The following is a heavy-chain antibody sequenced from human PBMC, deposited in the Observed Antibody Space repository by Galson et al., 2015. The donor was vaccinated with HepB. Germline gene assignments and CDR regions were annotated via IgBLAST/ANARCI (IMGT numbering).Heavy chain of an antibody. CDR1: GYTFTNYD. Sequence: SVKVSCKASGYTFTNYDINRVRQATGQGLEWMGWMNPKSGNTGYAQKFQGRVTMTRNTSISTAYMELSSLRSEDTAVYYCARGGADSSRLRHDYWGQGTLVTVSA. CDR3: ARGGADSSRLRHDY. J-gene: IGHJ4*02. D-gene: IGHD6-13*01. V-gene: IGHV1-8*01. CDR2: MNPKSGNT.